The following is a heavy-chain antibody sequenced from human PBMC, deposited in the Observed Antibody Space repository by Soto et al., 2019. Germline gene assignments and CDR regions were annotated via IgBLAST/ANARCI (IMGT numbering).Heavy chain of an antibody. CDR1: GGTFSSHA. V-gene: IGHV1-69*13. CDR2: IIPIFGTA. CDR3: ARGRQQLVTLYYYYGMDV. J-gene: IGHJ6*02. Sequence: SVKVSCKASGGTFSSHAISWVRLAPGQGLEWMGGIIPIFGTANYAQKFQGRVTITADESTSTAYMELSSLRSEDTAVYYCARGRQQLVTLYYYYGMDVWGQGATVTVSS. D-gene: IGHD6-13*01.